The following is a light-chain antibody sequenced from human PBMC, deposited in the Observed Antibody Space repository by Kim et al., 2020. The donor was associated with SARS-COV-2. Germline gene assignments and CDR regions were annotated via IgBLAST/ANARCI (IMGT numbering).Light chain of an antibody. CDR2: QDT. CDR3: QAWDNSVV. CDR1: RLERKY. V-gene: IGLV3-1*01. Sequence: SYELTQPPSVSVSPGQTAVITCSGHRLERKYVYWYQQKPGQSPLLAMSQDTKRPSGIPERFSGSTSGSTATLTISGTQAMDEADYYCQAWDNSVVFGGGTKVTVL. J-gene: IGLJ2*01.